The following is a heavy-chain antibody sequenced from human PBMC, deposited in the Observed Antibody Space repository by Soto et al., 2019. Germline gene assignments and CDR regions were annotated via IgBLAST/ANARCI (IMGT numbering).Heavy chain of an antibody. D-gene: IGHD2-15*01. V-gene: IGHV3-21*04. CDR2: ISPASTYI. Sequence: GGSLRLSRAASGLNFEKCSMNWVRQPPGKGPEWLASISPASTYIRYADSVKGRFTISRDNARNSLSLQMMSLRADDTAMYFCAADTGDIEVVPATTWGQGTLVTVSS. CDR1: GLNFEKCS. CDR3: AADTGDIEVVPATT. J-gene: IGHJ4*02.